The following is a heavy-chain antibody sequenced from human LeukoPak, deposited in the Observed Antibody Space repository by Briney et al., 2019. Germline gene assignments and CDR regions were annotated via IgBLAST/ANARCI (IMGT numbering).Heavy chain of an antibody. CDR1: GFPFSNYF. CDR2: IGSSGYTI. Sequence: PGGSLRLSYAASGFPFSNYFMSWIRQAPGKGLEWISYIGSSGYTIYYSDSVKGRFTISRDNAKNSLYLQMDSLRAEDTAIYYCARPQTSSSSTASLGYWGQGTLVTVSS. V-gene: IGHV3-11*01. D-gene: IGHD6-6*01. CDR3: ARPQTSSSSTASLGY. J-gene: IGHJ4*02.